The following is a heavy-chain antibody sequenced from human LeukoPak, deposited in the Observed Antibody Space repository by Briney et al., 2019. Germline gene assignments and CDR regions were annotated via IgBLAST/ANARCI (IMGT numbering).Heavy chain of an antibody. CDR3: ARDFISGYYYYYMDV. D-gene: IGHD3-16*02. V-gene: IGHV1-2*02. J-gene: IGHJ6*03. Sequence: GASVKVSCKASGYTFTGYYIHWVRQAPGQGLEWMGWINPNSGGTKYAQKFQGRVIMTRDTSISTAYMELSKLTSDDTAVYYCARDFISGYYYYYMDVWGKGTTVTVSS. CDR1: GYTFTGYY. CDR2: INPNSGGT.